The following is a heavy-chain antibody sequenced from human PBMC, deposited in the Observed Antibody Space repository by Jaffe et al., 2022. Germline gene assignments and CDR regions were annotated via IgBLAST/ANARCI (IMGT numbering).Heavy chain of an antibody. V-gene: IGHV3-30*02. CDR2: IRYDGSNK. Sequence: QVQLVESGGGVVQPGGSLRLSCAASGFTFSSYGMHWVRQAPGKGLEWVAFIRYDGSNKYYADSVKGRFTISRDNSKNTLYLQMNSLRAEDTAVYYCAKDGGDGRYCSSTSCYGPDAFDIWGQGTMVTVSS. J-gene: IGHJ3*02. CDR1: GFTFSSYG. CDR3: AKDGGDGRYCSSTSCYGPDAFDI. D-gene: IGHD2-2*01.